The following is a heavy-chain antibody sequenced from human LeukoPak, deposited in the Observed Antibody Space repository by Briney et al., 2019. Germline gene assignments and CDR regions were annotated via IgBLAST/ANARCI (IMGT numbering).Heavy chain of an antibody. CDR2: IIPIFGTA. Sequence: GASVKVSCKASGYTFTGYYMHWVRQAPGQGLEWMGGIIPIFGTANYAQKFQGRVTITADESTSTAYMELSSLRSEDTAVYYCARASLGYSSSWGAGYFDYWGQGTLVTVSS. V-gene: IGHV1-69*13. CDR3: ARASLGYSSSWGAGYFDY. J-gene: IGHJ4*02. D-gene: IGHD6-13*01. CDR1: GYTFTGYY.